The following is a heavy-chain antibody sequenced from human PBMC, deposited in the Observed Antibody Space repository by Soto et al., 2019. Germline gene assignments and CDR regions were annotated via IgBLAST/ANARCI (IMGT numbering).Heavy chain of an antibody. CDR1: GFTVSSNY. Sequence: GGSLRLSCAASGFTVSSNYMSWVRQAPGKGLEWVSVIYSGGSTYYADSVKGRFTISRDNSKNTLYIQMNSLRAEDTVVYYCARDHPVGWSNWFDPWGQGTLVTVSS. V-gene: IGHV3-66*01. CDR3: ARDHPVGWSNWFDP. CDR2: IYSGGST. D-gene: IGHD2-15*01. J-gene: IGHJ5*02.